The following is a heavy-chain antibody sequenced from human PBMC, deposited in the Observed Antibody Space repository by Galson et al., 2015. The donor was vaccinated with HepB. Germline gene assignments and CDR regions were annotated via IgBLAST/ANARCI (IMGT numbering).Heavy chain of an antibody. V-gene: IGHV3-21*01. CDR1: GFTFNDYN. J-gene: IGHJ4*02. D-gene: IGHD2-21*01. CDR2: IYSDSTYI. CDR3: AREPPLWTPFDY. Sequence: SLRLSCAASGFTFNDYNMIWVRQAPGKGLEWVSFIYSDSTYIYYADSVRGRFTISRDNAKNSLYLQMNSLRVEDTAIYYCAREPPLWTPFDYWGQGTLVTVSS.